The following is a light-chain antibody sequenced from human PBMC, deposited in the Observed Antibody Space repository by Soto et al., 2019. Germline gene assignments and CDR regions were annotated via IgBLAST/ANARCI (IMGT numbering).Light chain of an antibody. V-gene: IGKV3-11*01. CDR1: QSVSSY. CDR2: DAS. J-gene: IGKJ3*01. CDR3: QQRSNWRFT. Sequence: EIVLTQSPATLSLSPGERATLSCRASQSVSSYLAWYQHKPGQAPRLLIYDASGRATGIPARFSGSGSGTDFTLTISSLEPDDFAVYYCQQRSNWRFTFGPGTKVDIK.